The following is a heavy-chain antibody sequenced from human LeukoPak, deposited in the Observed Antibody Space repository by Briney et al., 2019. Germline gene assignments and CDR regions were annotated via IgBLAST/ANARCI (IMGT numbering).Heavy chain of an antibody. J-gene: IGHJ4*02. CDR3: ARDRSSSGWIDY. CDR2: ISSSSSYI. Sequence: PGGSLRLSCAASGFTFSSYSMNWVRQAPGKGLEWVSSISSSSSYIYYADSVKGRFTISRDNAKNSLYLQMNSLRAEDTAVYYCARDRSSSGWIDYWGQGTLVTVSS. CDR1: GFTFSSYS. V-gene: IGHV3-21*01. D-gene: IGHD6-19*01.